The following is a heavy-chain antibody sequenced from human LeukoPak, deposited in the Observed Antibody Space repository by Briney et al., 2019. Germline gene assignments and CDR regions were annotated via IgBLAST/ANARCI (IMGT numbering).Heavy chain of an antibody. D-gene: IGHD2-2*01. CDR3: ARHRSPSSLSFFDI. CDR1: GASISSYY. V-gene: IGHV4-4*09. J-gene: IGHJ4*02. CDR2: IYTSETT. Sequence: SETLSLTCTVSGASISSYYWSWIRQPPGKGLEWIGYIYTSETTNFNPALRSRVTISIDTSKNQDSLRLSSVTAADTALYYCARHRSPSSLSFFDIWGQGMLVIVSS.